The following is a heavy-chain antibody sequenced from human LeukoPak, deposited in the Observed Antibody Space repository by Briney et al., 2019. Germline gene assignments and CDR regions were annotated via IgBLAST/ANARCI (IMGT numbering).Heavy chain of an antibody. J-gene: IGHJ4*02. V-gene: IGHV1-2*02. Sequence: ASVKVSCKASGGTFSSYAISWVRQAPGQGLEWMGWINPNSGGTNYAQKFQGRVTMTRDTSISTAYMELSRLRSDDTAVYYCASTTIGTLIDYWGQGTLVTVSS. CDR1: GGTFSSYA. D-gene: IGHD1-14*01. CDR2: INPNSGGT. CDR3: ASTTIGTLIDY.